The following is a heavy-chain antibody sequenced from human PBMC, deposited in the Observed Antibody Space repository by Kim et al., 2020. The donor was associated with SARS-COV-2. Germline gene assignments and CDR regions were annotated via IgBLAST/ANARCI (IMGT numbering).Heavy chain of an antibody. D-gene: IGHD3-22*01. CDR1: GGTFSSYA. CDR2: IIPIFGTA. Sequence: SVKVSCKASGGTFSSYAIRWVRQAPGQGLEWMGGIIPIFGTANYAQKFQGRVTITADESTSTAYMELSSLRSEDTAVYYCGRRTADSSGYYYAGGWFEPWGQGTLVTVSS. V-gene: IGHV1-69*13. CDR3: GRRTADSSGYYYAGGWFEP. J-gene: IGHJ5*02.